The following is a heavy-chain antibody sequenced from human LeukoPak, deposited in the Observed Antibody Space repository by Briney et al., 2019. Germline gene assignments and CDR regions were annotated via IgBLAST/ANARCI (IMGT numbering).Heavy chain of an antibody. CDR1: GGSISSYY. V-gene: IGHV4-59*12. CDR2: IYYSGST. CDR3: ARGTTVTSNYMDV. Sequence: SETLSLTCTVSGGSISSYYWSWIRQPPGKGLEWIGYIYYSGSTNYNPSLKSRVTISVDTSKNQFSLKLSSVTAADTAVYYCARGTTVTSNYMDVWGKGTTVTVSS. J-gene: IGHJ6*03. D-gene: IGHD4-17*01.